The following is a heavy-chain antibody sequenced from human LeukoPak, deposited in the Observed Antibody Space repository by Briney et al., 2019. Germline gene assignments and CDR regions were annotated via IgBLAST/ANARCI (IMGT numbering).Heavy chain of an antibody. CDR2: VSSDGSVT. CDR1: GFTFSAYW. D-gene: IGHD2-2*01. J-gene: IGHJ4*02. V-gene: IGHV3-74*01. CDR3: VRDSSKWYFDF. Sequence: HTGGSQRLSCAASGFTFSAYWIHWVRQPPGKGLVWVACVSSDGSVTYYADSVKGRFTISRDNAKNSLDLQMNSLRVEDTAVYYCVRDSSKWYFDFWGQGSLVTVSS.